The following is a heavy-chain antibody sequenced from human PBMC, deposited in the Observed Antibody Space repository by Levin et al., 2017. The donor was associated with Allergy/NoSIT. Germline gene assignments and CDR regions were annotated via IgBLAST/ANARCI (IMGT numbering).Heavy chain of an antibody. D-gene: IGHD2-2*02. CDR3: ARVAYCSSTSCYTVYYYYYMDV. J-gene: IGHJ6*03. V-gene: IGHV3-48*02. Sequence: GGSLRLSCAASGFTFSSYSMNWVRQAPGKGLEWVSYISSSSSTIYYADSVKGRFTISRDNAKNSLYLQMNSLRDEDTAVYYCARVAYCSSTSCYTVYYYYYMDVWGKGTTVTVSS. CDR1: GFTFSSYS. CDR2: ISSSSSTI.